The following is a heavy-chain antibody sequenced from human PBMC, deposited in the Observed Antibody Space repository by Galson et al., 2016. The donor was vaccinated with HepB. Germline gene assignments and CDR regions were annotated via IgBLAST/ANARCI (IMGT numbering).Heavy chain of an antibody. CDR1: GFTFSSYS. Sequence: SLRLSCAASGFTFSSYSMNWVRQAPGKGLKWVSFLSTSSSTIYYSDSVKGRFTVSRDDSKNTLYLHMNSLRVEDTAIYYCAIDPSQWHDLLFGNWAQGTLVTVSA. CDR2: LSTSSSTI. CDR3: AIDPSQWHDLLFGN. D-gene: IGHD6-19*01. J-gene: IGHJ4*02. V-gene: IGHV3-48*01.